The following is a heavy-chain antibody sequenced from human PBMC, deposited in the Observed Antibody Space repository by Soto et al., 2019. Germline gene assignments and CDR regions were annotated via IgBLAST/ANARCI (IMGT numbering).Heavy chain of an antibody. Sequence: VESLKISCKGSGYSFTSYWISWVRQMPGKGLEWMGRIDPSDSYTNYSPSFQGHVTISADKSISTAYLQWSSLKASDTAMYYCARRGYCSGGSCHSAAFDIWGQGTMVTVS. CDR2: IDPSDSYT. V-gene: IGHV5-10-1*01. D-gene: IGHD2-15*01. CDR3: ARRGYCSGGSCHSAAFDI. CDR1: GYSFTSYW. J-gene: IGHJ3*02.